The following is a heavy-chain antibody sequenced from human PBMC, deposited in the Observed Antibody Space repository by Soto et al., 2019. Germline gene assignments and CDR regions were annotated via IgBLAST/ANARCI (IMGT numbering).Heavy chain of an antibody. D-gene: IGHD4-4*01. Sequence: QVQLVESGGGVVQPGRSLRLSCAASVFTFSSYGMHWVRQAPGKGLEWVAVIWYDGSKKYYADSVKGRVTISRDNSKNTLYLQMNRLRPEDTAVYYCARAFYSTPPRGDYYYYGMDVWGQGTTVTVSS. CDR3: ARAFYSTPPRGDYYYYGMDV. CDR1: VFTFSSYG. V-gene: IGHV3-33*01. CDR2: IWYDGSKK. J-gene: IGHJ6*02.